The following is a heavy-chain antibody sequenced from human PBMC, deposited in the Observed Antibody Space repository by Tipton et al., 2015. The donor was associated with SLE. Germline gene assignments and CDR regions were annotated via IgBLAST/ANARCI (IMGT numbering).Heavy chain of an antibody. CDR2: VFRGGST. Sequence: TLSLTCIVSGASISGYFWSWIRQPPGKGLEWIGEVFRGGSTNYSPSLESRVTITVDMSKNQFSLRLISVTAADTAVYYCARGCSSSTCEPFYFFGMDVWGQGTTVTVSS. D-gene: IGHD2-2*01. CDR3: ARGCSSSTCEPFYFFGMDV. V-gene: IGHV4-34*01. CDR1: GASISGYF. J-gene: IGHJ6*02.